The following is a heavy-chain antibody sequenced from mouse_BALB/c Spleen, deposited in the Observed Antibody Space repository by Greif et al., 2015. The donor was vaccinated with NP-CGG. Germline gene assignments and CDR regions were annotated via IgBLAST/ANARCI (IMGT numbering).Heavy chain of an antibody. CDR1: GFTFSSYA. V-gene: IGHV5-6-5*01. CDR2: ISSGGST. J-gene: IGHJ3*01. CDR3: ARGVGNDYGDAY. Sequence: EVKLMESGGGLVKPGGSLKLSCAASGFTFSSYAMSWVRQTQEKRLEWVASISSGGSTYCPDSVKGRFTISRDNARNILYLQMSSLRSEDTAMYYCARGVGNDYGDAYWGQGTLVTVSA. D-gene: IGHD2-4*01.